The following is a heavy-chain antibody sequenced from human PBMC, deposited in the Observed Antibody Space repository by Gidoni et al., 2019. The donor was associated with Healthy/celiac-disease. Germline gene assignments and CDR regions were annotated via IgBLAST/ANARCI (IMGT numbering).Heavy chain of an antibody. V-gene: IGHV3-23*01. CDR2: IRGSGGGT. D-gene: IGHD4-17*01. Sequence: EVQLLESGGGLVQPGGSLRLSCAASGFTFSSYAMSWVRQSPGKGRGWVSAIRGSGGGTYYADAVKGRFTISRDNSKNTRYLQMNSLRAEDTAVYYCAKGYGTNPRGPTDYWGQGTLVTVSS. CDR3: AKGYGTNPRGPTDY. J-gene: IGHJ4*02. CDR1: GFTFSSYA.